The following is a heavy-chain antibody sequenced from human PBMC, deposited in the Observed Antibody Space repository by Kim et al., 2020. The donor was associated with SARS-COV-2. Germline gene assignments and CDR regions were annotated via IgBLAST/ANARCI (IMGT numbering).Heavy chain of an antibody. V-gene: IGHV4-34*01. J-gene: IGHJ5*02. Sequence: GGTTHNPSLKSRVTISVDTSKNQFSLKLSSVTAADTAVYYCARRTVWFDPWGQGTLVTVSS. CDR3: ARRTVWFDP. D-gene: IGHD4-17*01. CDR2: GGT.